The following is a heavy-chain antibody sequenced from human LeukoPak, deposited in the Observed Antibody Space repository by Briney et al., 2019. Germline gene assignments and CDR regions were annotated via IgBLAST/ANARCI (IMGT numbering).Heavy chain of an antibody. CDR3: ARDTENIAYTRGSDYFDY. D-gene: IGHD1-26*01. V-gene: IGHV3-48*03. CDR2: ISSSGSTI. CDR1: GFTFSSYE. J-gene: IGHJ4*02. Sequence: PGGSLRLSCAAAGFTFSSYEMNRVRQAPGKGLEWVSYISSSGSTIYYADSVKGRFTISRDNAKNSLYLQMNSLRAEDTAVYYCARDTENIAYTRGSDYFDYWGQGTLVTDSS.